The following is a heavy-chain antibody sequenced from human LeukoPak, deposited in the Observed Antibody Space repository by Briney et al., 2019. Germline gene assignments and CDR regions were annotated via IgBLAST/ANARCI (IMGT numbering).Heavy chain of an antibody. J-gene: IGHJ5*02. CDR2: ISGSGGST. CDR3: AXXXPNXXVPAAMVGSDWFDP. CDR1: GFTFSSYA. Sequence: TGGSLRLSCAASGFTFSSYAMSWVRQAPGKGLEWVSAISGSGGSTYYADSVKGRFTISRDNSKNTPYLQMNSLRAEDTAVYYCAXXXPNXXVPAAMVGSDWFDPWGQGTLVTVSS. D-gene: IGHD2-2*01. V-gene: IGHV3-23*01.